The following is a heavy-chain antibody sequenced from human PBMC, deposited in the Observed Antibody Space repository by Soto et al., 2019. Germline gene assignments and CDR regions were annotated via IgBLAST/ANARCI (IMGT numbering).Heavy chain of an antibody. V-gene: IGHV1-46*01. D-gene: IGHD3-10*01. J-gene: IGHJ3*01. CDR2: INPSGGST. CDR1: GYTFTSYY. Sequence: QVQLVQSGAEVKKPGASVKVSCKASGYTFTSYYMHWVRQAPGQGLEWMGIINPSGGSTSYAQKFQGRVTMTRDTSTSTVYMELSSLRSEDTAVYYCASSRYDGNFRVGSWGQGTMVTVSS. CDR3: ASSRYDGNFRVGS.